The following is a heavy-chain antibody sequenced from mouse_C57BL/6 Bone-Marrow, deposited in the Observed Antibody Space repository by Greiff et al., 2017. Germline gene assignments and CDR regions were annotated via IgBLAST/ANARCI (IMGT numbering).Heavy chain of an antibody. CDR3: ARGSNFQAWFAY. Sequence: QVQLQQPGAELVKPGASVKLSCKASGYTFTSYWMHWVKQRPGQGLEWIGMIHPNSGSTNYNEKLKSKATLTVDKSSSTAYMQLSSLTSEDSAVYYGARGSNFQAWFAYWGQGTLVTVSA. V-gene: IGHV1-64*01. CDR1: GYTFTSYW. D-gene: IGHD2-5*01. J-gene: IGHJ3*01. CDR2: IHPNSGST.